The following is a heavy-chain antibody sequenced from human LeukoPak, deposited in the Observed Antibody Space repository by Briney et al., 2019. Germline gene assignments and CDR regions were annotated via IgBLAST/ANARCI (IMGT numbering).Heavy chain of an antibody. Sequence: SETLSLTCAVYGGSFSGYYWSWIRQPPGKGLEWIGEINHSGSTNYNPSLKSRVTISVDTSKNQFSLKLSSVTAADTAVYYCARGYYYDSSGYDLYGMYYFDYWGQGTLVTVSS. J-gene: IGHJ4*02. CDR3: ARGYYYDSSGYDLYGMYYFDY. V-gene: IGHV4-34*01. CDR1: GGSFSGYY. D-gene: IGHD3-22*01. CDR2: INHSGST.